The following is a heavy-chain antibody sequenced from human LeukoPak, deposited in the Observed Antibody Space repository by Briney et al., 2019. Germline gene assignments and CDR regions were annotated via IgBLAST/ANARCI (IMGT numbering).Heavy chain of an antibody. D-gene: IGHD6-13*01. CDR1: GGSISSGGYY. V-gene: IGHV4-30-2*01. Sequence: PSETLSLTCTVSGGSISSGGYYWSWIRQPPGKGLEWIGYIYHSGSTYYNPSLKSRVTISVDRSKNQFSLKLSSVTAADTAVYYCARGTDSGYSSSPNYFDYWGQGTLVTVSS. CDR2: IYHSGST. CDR3: ARGTDSGYSSSPNYFDY. J-gene: IGHJ4*02.